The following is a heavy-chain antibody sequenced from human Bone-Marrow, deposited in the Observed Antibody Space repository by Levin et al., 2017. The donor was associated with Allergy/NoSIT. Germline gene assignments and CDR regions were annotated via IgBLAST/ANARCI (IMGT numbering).Heavy chain of an antibody. D-gene: IGHD5-24*01. CDR1: GGSISTGGFH. J-gene: IGHJ4*02. CDR2: IYYSGNT. Sequence: SSETLSLTCSLSGGSISTGGFHWSWVRQRPGTGLEWIGYIYYSGNTYYNPSLQSRLSISIDTSKNQFSLRLTSVTAADTAVYYCAREDGYVFDYWGQGTLVTVSS. CDR3: AREDGYVFDY. V-gene: IGHV4-31*03.